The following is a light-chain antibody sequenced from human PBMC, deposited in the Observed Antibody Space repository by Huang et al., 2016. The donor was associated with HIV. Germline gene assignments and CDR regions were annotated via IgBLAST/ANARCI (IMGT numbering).Light chain of an antibody. Sequence: IVMTQTPLSLSVTPGKPATISCKSNQSLLLGDGKTYLYWYLQRAGQSPQPLIYEISSRFSGVPDRVSGSGSGTDFTLKISRVEAGDVGIYYCMQSIHLRTFGQGTKLEIK. CDR1: QSLLLGDGKTY. J-gene: IGKJ2*02. CDR3: MQSIHLRT. V-gene: IGKV2-29*02. CDR2: EIS.